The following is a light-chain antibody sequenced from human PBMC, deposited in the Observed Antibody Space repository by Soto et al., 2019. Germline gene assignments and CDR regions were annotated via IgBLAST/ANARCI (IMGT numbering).Light chain of an antibody. V-gene: IGLV2-14*01. CDR3: SSYTSSSHVV. J-gene: IGLJ2*01. CDR1: SSDVGGYNY. CDR2: DVS. Sequence: QSALTQPASVSGSPGLSITMSCTGTSSDVGGYNYVSWYQQHPGKAPKLMIYDVSNRPSGVSNRFSGSKSGNTASLTISGLQAEDEAEYYCSSYTSSSHVVFGGGTKVTVL.